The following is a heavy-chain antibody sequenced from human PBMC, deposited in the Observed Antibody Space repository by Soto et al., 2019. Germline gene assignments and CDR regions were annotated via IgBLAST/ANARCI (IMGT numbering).Heavy chain of an antibody. CDR1: GFTFSSYW. CDR3: AIPRDF. Sequence: GGSMRLSCAASGFTFSSYWMNWVRQAPGKGLEWVASINQDGREKIYVDSVKGRFTISRDNAKNSLYLQMNSLRAEDTAVYYCAIPRDFWGQGTLVTVSS. V-gene: IGHV3-7*01. CDR2: INQDGREK. J-gene: IGHJ4*02.